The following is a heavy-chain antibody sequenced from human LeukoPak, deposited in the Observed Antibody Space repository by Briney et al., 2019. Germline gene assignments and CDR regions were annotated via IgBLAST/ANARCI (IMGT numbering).Heavy chain of an antibody. J-gene: IGHJ4*02. CDR1: GFTFSSHG. V-gene: IGHV3-33*01. Sequence: GGSLRLSCAASGFTFSSHGVHWVRQAPGKGLEWVAVIWSDGSDKYYADSVKGRFTISRDNSKNTLYLQMNSLRAEDTAVYYCARNSGVSGWYEFDYWGQGTLVTVSS. D-gene: IGHD6-19*01. CDR2: IWSDGSDK. CDR3: ARNSGVSGWYEFDY.